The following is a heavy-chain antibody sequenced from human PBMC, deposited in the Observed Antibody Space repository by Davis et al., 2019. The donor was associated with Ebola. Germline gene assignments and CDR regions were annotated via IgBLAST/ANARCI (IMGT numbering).Heavy chain of an antibody. CDR1: GFTFSSYW. J-gene: IGHJ5*02. CDR3: ARVATDRFDP. CDR2: INGDATIT. Sequence: GESLKISCAASGFTFSSYWMHWVRQTPGTGLVWVSNINGDATITNYADSVKGRFTISRDNAKNTLYLQMNSLRVEDAGLYFCARVATDRFDPWGQGTLVTVSS. V-gene: IGHV3-74*01.